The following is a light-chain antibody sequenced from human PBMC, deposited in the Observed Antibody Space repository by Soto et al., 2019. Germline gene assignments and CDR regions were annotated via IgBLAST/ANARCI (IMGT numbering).Light chain of an antibody. V-gene: IGKV1-39*01. CDR2: ATS. Sequence: EIPLTQSPSSLAASVGDGLTLTRRASRNVSIYLNWYQHKPGKGPTLLIHATSNLQIGVPSRFSGSGSGTEFTLTISSLEPEDFGTYYCQQSYKMPSFGQGTRLEIK. CDR3: QQSYKMPS. J-gene: IGKJ5*01. CDR1: RNVSIY.